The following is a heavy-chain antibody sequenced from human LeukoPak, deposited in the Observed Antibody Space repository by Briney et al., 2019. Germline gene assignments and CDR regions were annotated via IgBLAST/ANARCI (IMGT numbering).Heavy chain of an antibody. J-gene: IGHJ4*02. CDR2: INAGNGNT. Sequence: ASVKVSCKASGDTFTSYAMHWVGQAPGQRREGMGGINAGNGNTKYSQKFQGRVTSTRDTSASTAYMELSSLRSEDTAVYYCARELSGSWYPRPFGFDYWGQGTLVTASS. D-gene: IGHD6-13*01. V-gene: IGHV1-3*01. CDR3: ARELSGSWYPRPFGFDY. CDR1: GDTFTSYA.